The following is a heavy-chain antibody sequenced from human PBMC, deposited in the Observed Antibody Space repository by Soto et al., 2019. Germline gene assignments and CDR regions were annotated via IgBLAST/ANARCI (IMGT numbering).Heavy chain of an antibody. CDR2: IYPGDSDT. CDR1: GYSFTSYW. V-gene: IGHV5-51*01. CDR3: ARRDYNILTGYYSYGMDV. J-gene: IGHJ6*02. Sequence: GESLKISCKGSGYSFTSYWIGWVRQMPGKGLEWMGIIYPGDSDTRYSPSFQGQVTISADKSISTAYLQWSSLKASDTAMYYCARRDYNILTGYYSYGMDVWGQGTTVTVS. D-gene: IGHD3-9*01.